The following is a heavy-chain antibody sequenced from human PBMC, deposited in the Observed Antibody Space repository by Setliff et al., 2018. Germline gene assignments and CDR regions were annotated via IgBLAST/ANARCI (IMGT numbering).Heavy chain of an antibody. CDR2: ISSSSSYI. J-gene: IGHJ4*02. V-gene: IGHV3-21*04. CDR3: ARDSGYFDY. Sequence: GGSLRLSCAAPGPTFSRYSMNWVRQAPGKGLEWVSSISSSSSYIYYADSVKGRFTISRDNSKNTLYLQMNSLRAEDTAVYYCARDSGYFDYWGQGTLVTVSS. D-gene: IGHD6-25*01. CDR1: GPTFSRYS.